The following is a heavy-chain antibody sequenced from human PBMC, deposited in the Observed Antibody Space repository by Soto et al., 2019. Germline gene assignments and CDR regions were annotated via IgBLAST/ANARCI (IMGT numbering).Heavy chain of an antibody. J-gene: IGHJ4*02. CDR2: MNQHGSDI. D-gene: IGHD2-8*02. V-gene: IGHV3-7*03. CDR1: GFTFSSYW. CDR3: ASDTYCTAICRRGHGN. Sequence: EVQLVESGGDLVQPGGSLRLSCAASGFTFSSYWMAWVRQSPGKGLEWVASMNQHGSDIQYVDSVRGRFTISRDNARNLLYLEMNNRSVEDTAIYYCASDTYCTAICRRGHGNWDQGILVIVSS.